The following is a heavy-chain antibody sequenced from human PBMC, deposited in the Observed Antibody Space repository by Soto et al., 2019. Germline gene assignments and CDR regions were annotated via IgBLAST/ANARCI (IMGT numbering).Heavy chain of an antibody. CDR2: IYHSGST. CDR3: ARNLAAARGCYYYGMDV. CDR1: GGSISSSNW. Sequence: PSETLSLTCAVSGGSISSSNWWSWVRQPPGKGRGWIGEIYHSGSTNYNPSLKSRVTISVDKSKNQFSLKLSSVTAADTAVYYCARNLAAARGCYYYGMDVWGQGTTVTVSS. V-gene: IGHV4-4*02. D-gene: IGHD6-6*01. J-gene: IGHJ6*02.